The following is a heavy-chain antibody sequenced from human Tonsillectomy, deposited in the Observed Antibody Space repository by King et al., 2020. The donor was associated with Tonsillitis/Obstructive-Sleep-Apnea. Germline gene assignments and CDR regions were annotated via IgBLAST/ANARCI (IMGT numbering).Heavy chain of an antibody. J-gene: IGHJ2*01. D-gene: IGHD3-22*01. CDR1: GFTFSSYW. Sequence: VQLVESGGGLVQPGGSLRLSCAASGFTFSSYWMHWVRQAPGKGLVLVSRINSDGSSTSYADSVKGRVTISRDNAKNTLYLEMNSLGAEDTAVYYCAREREVYYYDSSGPRSYWYFDLWGRGTLVTVSS. V-gene: IGHV3-74*01. CDR2: INSDGSST. CDR3: AREREVYYYDSSGPRSYWYFDL.